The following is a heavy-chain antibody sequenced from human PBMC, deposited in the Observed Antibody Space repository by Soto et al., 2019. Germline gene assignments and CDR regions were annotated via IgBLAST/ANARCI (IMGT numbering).Heavy chain of an antibody. J-gene: IGHJ6*03. CDR1: GFTFSDYG. V-gene: IGHV3-30*18. CDR3: AKDLSGRGIKVLYYYHYMDV. CDR2: LSYDGANQ. Sequence: GGSLRLSCAASGFTFSDYGMHWVRQAPGKGLDWVAVLSYDGANQYYADSVKGRFTISRDNSKNTLYLLMNSLRAEDSAVYYCAKDLSGRGIKVLYYYHYMDVWGKGTTVTVSS. D-gene: IGHD1-26*01.